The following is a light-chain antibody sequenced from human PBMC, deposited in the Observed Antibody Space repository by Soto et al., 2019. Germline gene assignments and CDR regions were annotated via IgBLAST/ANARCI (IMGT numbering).Light chain of an antibody. CDR3: HQSGSSPFT. V-gene: IGKV3-20*01. Sequence: EIVLTQSPGTLSLSPGERATLSCRASQSVSSSYLAWYQQKPGQAPRLLIYGASSRATGIPDRFSGSGSGTDFTLTFSRLDPEDFAVYYCHQSGSSPFTFGPGTRVDIK. CDR2: GAS. CDR1: QSVSSSY. J-gene: IGKJ3*01.